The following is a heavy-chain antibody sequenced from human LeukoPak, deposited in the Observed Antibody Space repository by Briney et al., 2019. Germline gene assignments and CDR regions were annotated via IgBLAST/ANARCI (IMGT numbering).Heavy chain of an antibody. CDR1: GGSFSGYY. V-gene: IGHV4-34*01. CDR2: INHSGST. J-gene: IGHJ4*02. CDR3: ACSITMVRGVNEPLDY. D-gene: IGHD3-10*01. Sequence: PSETLSLTCAVYGGSFSGYYWSWIRQPPGKGLEWIGEINHSGSTNYNPSLKSRVTMSVDTSKNQFSLKLSSVTAADTAVYYCACSITMVRGVNEPLDYWGQGTLVTVSS.